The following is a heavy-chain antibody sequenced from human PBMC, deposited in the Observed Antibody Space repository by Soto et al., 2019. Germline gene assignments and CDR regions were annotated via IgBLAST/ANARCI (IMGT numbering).Heavy chain of an antibody. CDR1: GDAISNYY. Sequence: SETLSLTCTVSGDAISNYYWSWIRQTPGRGLEWIGCVHESGSTDYNPSLKGRVTISLHTSKSQFSLSLRSATAADTATYYCARGTRALITSFFASWGQGIQVTVSS. J-gene: IGHJ4*02. D-gene: IGHD1-20*01. CDR2: VHESGST. V-gene: IGHV4-59*01. CDR3: ARGTRALITSFFAS.